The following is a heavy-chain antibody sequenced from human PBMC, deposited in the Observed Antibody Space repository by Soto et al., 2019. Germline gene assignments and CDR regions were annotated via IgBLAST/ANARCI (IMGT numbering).Heavy chain of an antibody. CDR1: GYTFTSYG. D-gene: IGHD3-10*01. J-gene: IGHJ4*02. V-gene: IGHV1-18*04. CDR3: ARASYYYGSGSYYGPDY. Sequence: QVQLVQSGAEVKKPGASVKVSCKASGYTFTSYGISWVRQAPGQGLAWMGWISAYNGNTNYAQKLQGRVTMTTDTSTSTAYMELRSLRSDDTAVYYCARASYYYGSGSYYGPDYWGQGTLVTVSS. CDR2: ISAYNGNT.